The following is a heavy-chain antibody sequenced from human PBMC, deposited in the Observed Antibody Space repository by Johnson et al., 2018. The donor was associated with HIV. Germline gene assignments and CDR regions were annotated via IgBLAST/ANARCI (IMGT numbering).Heavy chain of an antibody. D-gene: IGHD6-6*01. CDR1: GFTFSSYA. J-gene: IGHJ3*02. Sequence: QEQLVESGGGVVQPGRSLRLSCAASGFTFSSYAMHWVRQAPGKGLEWVAVISYDGTNKYYADSVKGRFTISRDNSKNTLYLQMNSLRAEDTAVYYCARDRGIAARPFRDAFDIWGQGTMVTVSS. V-gene: IGHV3-30*04. CDR2: ISYDGTNK. CDR3: ARDRGIAARPFRDAFDI.